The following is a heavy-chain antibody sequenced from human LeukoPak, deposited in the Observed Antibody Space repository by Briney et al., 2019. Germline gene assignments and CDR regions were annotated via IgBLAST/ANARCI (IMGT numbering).Heavy chain of an antibody. V-gene: IGHV4-4*07. CDR2: IYSSGST. CDR3: ARVKASSASWTFDQ. D-gene: IGHD2-2*01. CDR1: GGSTNSYY. Sequence: SETLSLTCSVSGGSTNSYYWSWIRQSGGKGLEWIGRIYSSGSTVYNPSLNSRLTMSIDTSKNQFSLTLKSVTATDTAVYYCARVKASSASWTFDQWGQGALVTVSS. J-gene: IGHJ4*02.